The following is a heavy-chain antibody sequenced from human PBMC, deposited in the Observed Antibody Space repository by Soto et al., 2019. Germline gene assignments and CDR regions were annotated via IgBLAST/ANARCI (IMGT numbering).Heavy chain of an antibody. D-gene: IGHD3-10*01. Sequence: SETLSLTCAVYGGTFSGYFWTWVRQPPGKGLEWIGEIEHNGNNNINPSLKSRVTLSVDTSKNQISLTLTSVTAADAAVYYCARDFRYFPYWGQGTLVTVSS. V-gene: IGHV4-34*01. CDR2: IEHNGNN. CDR3: ARDFRYFPY. CDR1: GGTFSGYF. J-gene: IGHJ4*02.